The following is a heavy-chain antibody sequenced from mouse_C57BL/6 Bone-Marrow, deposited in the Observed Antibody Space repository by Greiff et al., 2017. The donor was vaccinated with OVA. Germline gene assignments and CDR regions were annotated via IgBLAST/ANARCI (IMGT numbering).Heavy chain of an antibody. D-gene: IGHD2-4*01. Sequence: QVQLKESGPGLVQPSQSLSITCTVSGFSLTSYGVHWVRQPPGKGLEWLGVIWSGGSTDYNAALISRLSISKDNSKSQVFFKMNSLQADDTAIYYSAKMWPSYYDAGLDYWGQGTSVTVSS. CDR2: IWSGGST. CDR3: AKMWPSYYDAGLDY. V-gene: IGHV2-4*01. J-gene: IGHJ4*01. CDR1: GFSLTSYG.